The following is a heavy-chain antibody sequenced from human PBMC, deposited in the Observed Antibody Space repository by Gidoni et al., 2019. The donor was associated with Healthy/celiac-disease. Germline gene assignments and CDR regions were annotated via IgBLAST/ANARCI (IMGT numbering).Heavy chain of an antibody. D-gene: IGHD2-15*01. CDR1: GYSFTSYW. CDR2: IDPSDSDT. V-gene: IGHV5-10-1*03. J-gene: IGHJ4*02. Sequence: EVQLVQSGAEVKKPGESLRISCKGSGYSFTSYWISWVRQMPGKGLEWMGRIDPSDSDTNYSPSFQGHVTISADKSISTAYLQWSSLKASDTAMYYCARGRGYCSGGSCYSEDYWGQGTLVTVSS. CDR3: ARGRGYCSGGSCYSEDY.